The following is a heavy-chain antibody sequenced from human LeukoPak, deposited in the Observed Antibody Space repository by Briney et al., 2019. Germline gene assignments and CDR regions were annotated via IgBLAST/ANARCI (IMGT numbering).Heavy chain of an antibody. CDR2: INHSGST. CDR3: ARFKYSHYFDY. V-gene: IGHV4-34*01. J-gene: IGHJ4*02. D-gene: IGHD6-6*01. Sequence: SETLSLTCAVYGGSFSGYYWSWIRQPPGKGLEWIGEINHSGSTNYNPSLKSRVTISVDTSKNQFSLKLSSVTAADTAVYHCARFKYSHYFDYWGQGTLVTVSS. CDR1: GGSFSGYY.